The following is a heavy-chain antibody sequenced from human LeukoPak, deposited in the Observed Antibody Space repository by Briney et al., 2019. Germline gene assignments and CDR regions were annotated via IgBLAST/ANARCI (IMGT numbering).Heavy chain of an antibody. CDR2: ISYDGSNK. V-gene: IGHV3-30*04. D-gene: IGHD1-26*01. CDR1: EFTFSSYA. CDR3: ARGVGATGY. Sequence: GGSLRLSCAASEFTFSSYAMHWVRQAPGKGLEWVAVISYDGSNKYYADSVKGRFTISRDNSKNTLYLQMNSLRAEDTAVYYCARGVGATGYWGQGTLVTVSS. J-gene: IGHJ4*02.